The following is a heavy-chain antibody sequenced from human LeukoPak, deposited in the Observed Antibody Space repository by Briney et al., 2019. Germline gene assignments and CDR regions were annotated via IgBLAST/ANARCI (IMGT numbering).Heavy chain of an antibody. CDR1: GFTFSGSA. CDR2: IRSTANGYAT. V-gene: IGHV3-73*01. D-gene: IGHD1-26*01. Sequence: GGSLRLSCAASGFTFSGSALHWVRQASGKGLEWVGRIRSTANGYATAYAASVKGRFTISRDDSKNTAYLQMNSLKTEDTAVYYCTSRGIVGAGYFDYWGQGTLVTVSS. J-gene: IGHJ4*02. CDR3: TSRGIVGAGYFDY.